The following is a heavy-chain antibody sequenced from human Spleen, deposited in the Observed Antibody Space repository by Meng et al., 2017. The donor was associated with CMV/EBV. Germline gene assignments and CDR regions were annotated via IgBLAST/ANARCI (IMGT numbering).Heavy chain of an antibody. V-gene: IGHV4-39*07. CDR2: IYYSGST. Sequence: SDTLSLTCTVSGGSISSSSYYWGWIRQPPGKGLEWIGSIYYSGSTYYNPSLKSRVTISVDTSKNQFSLKLSSVTAADTAVYYCARDHDTIFGVDYYGMDVWGQGTTVTVSS. CDR3: ARDHDTIFGVDYYGMDV. CDR1: GGSISSSSYY. J-gene: IGHJ6*02. D-gene: IGHD3-3*01.